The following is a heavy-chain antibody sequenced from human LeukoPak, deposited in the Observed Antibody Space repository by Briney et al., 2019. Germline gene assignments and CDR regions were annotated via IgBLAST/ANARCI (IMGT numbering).Heavy chain of an antibody. J-gene: IGHJ6*03. Sequence: SETLSLTCTVSGGSINSYYWSWLRQPPGKGRVWRGYLYYSGSTNYNPSHKSRVTISVDTSKNQFSLKLSSVTAADTAVYYCARKRADFWSGLGYYYYMDVWGKGTTVTVSS. CDR3: ARKRADFWSGLGYYYYMDV. CDR1: GGSINSYY. V-gene: IGHV4-59*01. D-gene: IGHD3-3*01. CDR2: LYYSGST.